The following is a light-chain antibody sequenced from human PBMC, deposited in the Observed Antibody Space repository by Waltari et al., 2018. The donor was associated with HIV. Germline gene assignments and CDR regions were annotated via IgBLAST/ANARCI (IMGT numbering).Light chain of an antibody. J-gene: IGKJ1*01. Sequence: EIVLTRSPATLSVSPGERATLSGRASQSISSNFVWYQQKPGQAPRLLVYGASSRATGIPARFSGSGSGTEFILTISSLPSEDVANYYCQQYNDWPTFGQGTKVEIK. V-gene: IGKV3-15*01. CDR1: QSISSN. CDR3: QQYNDWPT. CDR2: GAS.